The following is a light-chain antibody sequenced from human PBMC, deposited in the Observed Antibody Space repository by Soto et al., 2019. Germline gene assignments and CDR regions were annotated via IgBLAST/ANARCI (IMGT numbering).Light chain of an antibody. CDR2: DAS. CDR1: QNVGRNY. Sequence: EMVLKQSPGTLSLSPGERATLSCRASQNVGRNYLAWFQHKPGQSPRLLIYDASNRATGVPDRFSGTGSGTDVTRTGCRLAPEDLTVYYYQQYASSPVTFGGGTKVDI. CDR3: QQYASSPVT. V-gene: IGKV3-20*01. J-gene: IGKJ4*01.